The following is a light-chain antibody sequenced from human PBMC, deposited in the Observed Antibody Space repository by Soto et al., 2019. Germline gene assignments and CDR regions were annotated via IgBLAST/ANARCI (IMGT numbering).Light chain of an antibody. CDR2: EVS. CDR3: CSYAGSSTHV. J-gene: IGLJ1*01. CDR1: SSDVGSSNL. V-gene: IGLV2-23*02. Sequence: QSVLTQPASVSGSPGQSITFSCTGTSSDVGSSNLVSWYQQHPGKAPKLLIYEVSKRPSGVSNRFSGSKSGNTASLTISGLQAEDEADYYCCSYAGSSTHVFGTGTEVTV.